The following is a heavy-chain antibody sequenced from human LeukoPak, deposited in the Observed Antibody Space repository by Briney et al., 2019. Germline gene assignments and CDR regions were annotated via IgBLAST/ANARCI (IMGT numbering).Heavy chain of an antibody. CDR2: INLNSGGT. CDR1: GYTFTGSY. J-gene: IGHJ5*02. D-gene: IGHD3-10*01. V-gene: IGHV1-2*02. Sequence: ASVKVSCKASGYTFTGSYMHWVRQAPGQGLEWVGWINLNSGGTNYAQKFQGRVTMTRDTPISTAYMELSSLRSDDTAVYYCARPSGGSGRWGDNWFDPWGQGTLVTVSS. CDR3: ARPSGGSGRWGDNWFDP.